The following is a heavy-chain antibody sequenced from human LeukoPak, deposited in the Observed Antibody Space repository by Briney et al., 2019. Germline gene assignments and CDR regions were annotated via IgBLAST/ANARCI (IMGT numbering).Heavy chain of an antibody. J-gene: IGHJ4*02. D-gene: IGHD3-22*01. Sequence: GGSLRLSCAASGFTLSSHAMHWVRQAPGKGLERLAFISYDGSNKDYADSVKGRFTIFRDYSKNTLDLQMDSLRAEDTAVYYCARVVYYDSSGYFDNWGQGTLVTVSS. CDR3: ARVVYYDSSGYFDN. CDR1: GFTLSSHA. CDR2: ISYDGSNK. V-gene: IGHV3-30-3*01.